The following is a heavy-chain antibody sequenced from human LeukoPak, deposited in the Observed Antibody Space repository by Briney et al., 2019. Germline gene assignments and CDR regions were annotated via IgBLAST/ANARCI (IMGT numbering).Heavy chain of an antibody. CDR2: IRYNGNNQ. D-gene: IGHD3-10*01. J-gene: IGHJ6*03. CDR3: AKDSAFYYIDV. Sequence: GGSLRLSCAASGFTFNNYGMHWVRQAPGKGLEWVAFIRYNGNNQYYADSVKGRFTISRDNSKNTLYLQMNSLKGDDTAVCYCAKDSAFYYIDVWGKGTTVIISS. V-gene: IGHV3-30*02. CDR1: GFTFNNYG.